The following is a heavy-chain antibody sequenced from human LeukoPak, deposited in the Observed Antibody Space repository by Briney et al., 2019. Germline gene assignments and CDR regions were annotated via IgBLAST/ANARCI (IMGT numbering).Heavy chain of an antibody. CDR3: ARVTVAGSSLDY. Sequence: PGRSLGLSCAASGFTFSSYAMHWVRQAPGKGLEWVAVISYDGSNKYYADSVKGRFTISRDNSKNTLYLQMNSLRAEDTAVYYCARVTVAGSSLDYWGQGTLVTVSS. V-gene: IGHV3-30*04. CDR2: ISYDGSNK. J-gene: IGHJ4*02. D-gene: IGHD6-19*01. CDR1: GFTFSSYA.